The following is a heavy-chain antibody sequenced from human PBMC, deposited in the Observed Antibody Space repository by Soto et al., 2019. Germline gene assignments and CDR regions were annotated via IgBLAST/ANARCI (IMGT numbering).Heavy chain of an antibody. J-gene: IGHJ4*02. CDR1: GFTFSNAW. CDR2: IKSKTDGGTT. V-gene: IGHV3-15*01. D-gene: IGHD2-15*01. Sequence: EVQLVESGGGLVKPGGSLRLSCAASGFTFSNAWMSWVRQAPGKGLEWVGRIKSKTDGGTTDYAALVKGRFTISREDSKNTLYLQMNSLKTEDTAVYYCTTLRGGRGRDYWGQGTLVTVSS. CDR3: TTLRGGRGRDY.